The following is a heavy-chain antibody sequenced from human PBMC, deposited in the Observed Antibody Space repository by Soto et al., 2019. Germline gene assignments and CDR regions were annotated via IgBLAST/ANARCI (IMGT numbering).Heavy chain of an antibody. Sequence: ASVKVCCKASGYTFTSYVISWVRQAPAQGLEWMGWISAYNGNTNFAQKLQGRVTMTTDTSTSTAYMELRSLRSDDTAVYYCARVVATVAGPYGMDVWGQGTTVTVSS. CDR3: ARVVATVAGPYGMDV. CDR1: GYTFTSYV. D-gene: IGHD6-19*01. J-gene: IGHJ6*02. CDR2: ISAYNGNT. V-gene: IGHV1-18*01.